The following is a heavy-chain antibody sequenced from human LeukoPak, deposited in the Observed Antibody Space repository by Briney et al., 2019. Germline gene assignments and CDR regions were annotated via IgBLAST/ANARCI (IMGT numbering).Heavy chain of an antibody. D-gene: IGHD3-22*01. CDR1: GGSISSGGYY. CDR3: AREGYYDSSGYYYENGAFDI. J-gene: IGHJ3*02. V-gene: IGHV4-31*03. Sequence: SETLSLTCTVSGGSISSGGYYWSWIRQHPGKGLEWIGYIYYSGSTYYNPSLKSRVTISVDTSKNQFSLKLSSMTAADTAVYYCAREGYYDSSGYYYENGAFDIWGQGTMVTVSS. CDR2: IYYSGST.